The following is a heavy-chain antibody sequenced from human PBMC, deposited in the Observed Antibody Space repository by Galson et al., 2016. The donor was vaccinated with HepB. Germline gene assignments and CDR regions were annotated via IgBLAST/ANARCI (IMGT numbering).Heavy chain of an antibody. D-gene: IGHD4-23*01. CDR3: ARPFGGPPGGEHWYFDL. J-gene: IGHJ2*01. V-gene: IGHV4-59*01. CDR2: IYYSGST. CDR1: GGSISSYY. Sequence: SETLSLICTVSGGSISSYYWSWIRQPPGKGLEWIGYIYYSGSTNYNPSLKSRVTISVDTSKNQFSLKLSSVTAAATAVYYCARPFGGPPGGEHWYFDLWGRGTLVTVSS.